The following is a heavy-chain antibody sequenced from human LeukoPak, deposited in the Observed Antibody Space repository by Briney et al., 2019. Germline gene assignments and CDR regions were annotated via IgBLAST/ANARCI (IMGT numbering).Heavy chain of an antibody. CDR3: ARDCSGGSCYSRGYYYGMDV. CDR1: GFTFSSYS. V-gene: IGHV3-21*01. CDR2: ISSSSSYI. Sequence: GSLRLSCAASGFTFSSYSMNWVRQAPGKGLEGVSSISSSSSYIYYADSVKGRFTISRDNAKNSLYLQMNSLRAEDTAVYYCARDCSGGSCYSRGYYYGMDVWGQGTTVTVSS. J-gene: IGHJ6*02. D-gene: IGHD2-15*01.